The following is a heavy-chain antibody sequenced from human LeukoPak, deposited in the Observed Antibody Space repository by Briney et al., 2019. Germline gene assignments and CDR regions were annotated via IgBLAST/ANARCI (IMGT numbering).Heavy chain of an antibody. V-gene: IGHV4-34*01. CDR1: GGSFSGYY. D-gene: IGHD2-15*01. J-gene: IGHJ3*02. Sequence: SETLSLTCAVYGGSFSGYYWSWIRQPPGKGLEWIGEINHSGSTNYNPSLKSRVTISVDTSKNQFSLKLSSVTAADTAVYYCARGGGGRPHVFDIWGKGKMVTV. CDR2: INHSGST. CDR3: ARGGGGRPHVFDI.